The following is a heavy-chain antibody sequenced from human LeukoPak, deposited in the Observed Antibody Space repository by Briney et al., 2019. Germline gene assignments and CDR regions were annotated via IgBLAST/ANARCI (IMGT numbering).Heavy chain of an antibody. CDR1: GYSFTSYW. V-gene: IGHV5-51*03. CDR3: ARAATYYYDSSGYSHFDY. J-gene: IGHJ4*02. CDR2: IYPGDSDT. D-gene: IGHD3-22*01. Sequence: GESLKISCKGSGYSFTSYWIGWVRQMPGKGLEWMGIIYPGDSDTRYSPSFQGQVTISADKSIRTAYLQWSSLKASDTAMYYCARAATYYYDSSGYSHFDYWGQGTLVTVSS.